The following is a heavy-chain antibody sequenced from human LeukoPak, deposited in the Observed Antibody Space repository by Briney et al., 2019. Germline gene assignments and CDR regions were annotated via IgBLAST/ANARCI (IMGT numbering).Heavy chain of an antibody. CDR1: GYTFTSYY. CDR3: ARATYSGYDVRYYYYYGMDV. D-gene: IGHD5-12*01. J-gene: IGHJ6*02. V-gene: IGHV1-46*01. CDR2: INPSGGST. Sequence: ASVKVSCKAFGYTFTSYYMHWVRQAPGQGLEWMGIINPSGGSTSYAQKFQGRVTMTRDTSTSTVYMELSSLRSEDTAVYYCARATYSGYDVRYYYYYGMDVWGQGTTVTVSS.